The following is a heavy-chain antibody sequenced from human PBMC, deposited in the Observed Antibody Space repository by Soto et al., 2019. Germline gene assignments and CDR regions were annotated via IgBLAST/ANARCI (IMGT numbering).Heavy chain of an antibody. Sequence: SGPTLVNPTHTLTLTCTFSGFSLSTSGLCLFWIRQPPGKALEWLALIYWNDDKRYSPSLKSRLTITKDTSKNQVVLTMTNMDPVDTATYYCAHFARNWEEYCTNGVCYTDPFDYWGQGTLVTV. CDR2: IYWNDDK. D-gene: IGHD2-8*01. V-gene: IGHV2-5*01. CDR1: GFSLSTSGLC. J-gene: IGHJ4*02. CDR3: AHFARNWEEYCTNGVCYTDPFDY.